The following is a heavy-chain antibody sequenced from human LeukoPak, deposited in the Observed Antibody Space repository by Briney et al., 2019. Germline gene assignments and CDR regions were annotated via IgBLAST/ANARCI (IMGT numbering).Heavy chain of an antibody. CDR3: ARAGFALAPHRGTPFDS. J-gene: IGHJ4*02. Sequence: PSETLSLTCTVSGGSISSSSYYWGWIRQPPGKGLEWIGEINHSGTSNYNPSLKSRVTISIDTSKNQFSLKLTSVTAADTAVYYCARAGFALAPHRGTPFDSWGQGTLVTVSS. CDR2: INHSGTS. V-gene: IGHV4-39*07. CDR1: GGSISSSSYY. D-gene: IGHD6-6*01.